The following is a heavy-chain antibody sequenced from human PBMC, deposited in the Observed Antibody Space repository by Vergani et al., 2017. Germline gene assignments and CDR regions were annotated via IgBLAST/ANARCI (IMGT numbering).Heavy chain of an antibody. Sequence: EVQLLESGGGLVQPGGSLRLSCAASGFTFSSYAMSWVRQAPGKGLGWVSAISGSGGSTYYADSVKGRFTISRDNSKNTLYLQMNSLRAEDTAVYYCARGGGSMVRGVITSWGQGTLVTVSS. CDR1: GFTFSSYA. J-gene: IGHJ4*02. D-gene: IGHD3-10*01. CDR3: ARGGGSMVRGVITS. CDR2: ISGSGGST. V-gene: IGHV3-23*01.